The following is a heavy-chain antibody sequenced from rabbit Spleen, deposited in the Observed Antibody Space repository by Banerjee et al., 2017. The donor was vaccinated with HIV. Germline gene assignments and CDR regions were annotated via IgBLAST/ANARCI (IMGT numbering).Heavy chain of an antibody. Sequence: QEQLEESGGGLVKPEGSLTLTCKASGFSFSDRDVMCWVRQAPGKGLEWIACINTATGKAVYASWAKGRFTISKTSSTTVTLQMTSLTVADTATYFCVRDTWHFKLWGQGTLVTVS. V-gene: IGHV1S45*01. CDR3: VRDTWHFKL. D-gene: IGHD3-1*01. CDR2: INTATGKA. CDR1: GFSFSDRDV. J-gene: IGHJ4*01.